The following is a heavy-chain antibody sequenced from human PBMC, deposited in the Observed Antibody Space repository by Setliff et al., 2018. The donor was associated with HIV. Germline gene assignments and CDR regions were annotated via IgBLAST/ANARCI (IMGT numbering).Heavy chain of an antibody. V-gene: IGHV3-7*01. CDR1: RFTFSTSW. D-gene: IGHD5-12*01. CDR2: IKSDGTRK. Sequence: GGSLRLSCAASRFTFSTSWMSWVRQAPGKWLEWVANIKSDGTRKNYADSVKGRCSIARDNAKNTLYLQMNNLRAEDTAVYYCVTSPNIVSRWGQGTLVTVSS. CDR3: VTSPNIVSR. J-gene: IGHJ4*02.